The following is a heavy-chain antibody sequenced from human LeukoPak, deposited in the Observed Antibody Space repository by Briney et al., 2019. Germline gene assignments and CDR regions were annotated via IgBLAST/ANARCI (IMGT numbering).Heavy chain of an antibody. V-gene: IGHV3-23*01. J-gene: IGHJ4*02. Sequence: GGSLRLSCAASGFTFSGYGMSWVRQAPGKGLEWVSAISGSGGSTYYADSVKGRFTISRDNSKNTLYLQMNSLRAEDTAVYYCAKGGVLLWFGELLGSYYFDYWGQGTLVTVSS. CDR1: GFTFSGYG. CDR2: ISGSGGST. CDR3: AKGGVLLWFGELLGSYYFDY. D-gene: IGHD3-10*01.